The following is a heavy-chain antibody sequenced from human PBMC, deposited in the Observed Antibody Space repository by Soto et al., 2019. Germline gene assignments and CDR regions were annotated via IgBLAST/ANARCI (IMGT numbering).Heavy chain of an antibody. J-gene: IGHJ4*02. CDR1: GFTFSSYA. V-gene: IGHV3-30-3*01. CDR3: ARVEAVAGTPDY. D-gene: IGHD6-19*01. Sequence: QVQLVESGGGVVQPGRSLRLSCAASGFTFSSYAMHWVRQAPGKGLEWVAVISYDGSNKYYADSVKGRFTISRDNSKNTLYLQMNSLRAEDTAVYYWARVEAVAGTPDYWGQGTLVTVSS. CDR2: ISYDGSNK.